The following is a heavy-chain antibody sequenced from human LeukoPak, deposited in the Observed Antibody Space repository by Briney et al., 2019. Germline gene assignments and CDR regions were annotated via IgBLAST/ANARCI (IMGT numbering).Heavy chain of an antibody. V-gene: IGHV3-48*03. J-gene: IGHJ4*02. CDR1: GFTFSNYE. D-gene: IGHD5-18*01. Sequence: PGGSLRLSCAASGFTFSNYELNWVRQAPGKGLEWVSYISSSGRNIYYADSVKGRFTISRDNAKSSLYLQMNSLRAEDTAVYYCARDLVQLWSKGYWGQGTLVTVSS. CDR3: ARDLVQLWSKGY. CDR2: ISSSGRNI.